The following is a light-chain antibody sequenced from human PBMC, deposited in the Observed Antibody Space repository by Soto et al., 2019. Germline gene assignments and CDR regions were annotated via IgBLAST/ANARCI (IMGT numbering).Light chain of an antibody. J-gene: IGLJ2*01. V-gene: IGLV2-23*01. Sequence: QSVLTQPASVSGSPGQSITISCTGTSNDVGSYNLVSWYQQHPGKAPKLMIYEGSKRPSGVSNRFSGSKSGNTASLTISGLQAEDEADYYCCSYAGSVVFGGGTKLTVL. CDR3: CSYAGSVV. CDR1: SNDVGSYNL. CDR2: EGS.